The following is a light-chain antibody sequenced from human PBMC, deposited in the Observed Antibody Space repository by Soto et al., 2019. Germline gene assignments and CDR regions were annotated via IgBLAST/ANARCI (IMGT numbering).Light chain of an antibody. CDR3: QQYSAYPLT. J-gene: IGKJ4*01. V-gene: IGKV1-5*03. Sequence: DIQLTQSPSILSASVGDRVTITCRASETIYGYLAWYQQKPGEAPKLLIYWASTLVSGVPSRFAGGESGTECTLTISDLQPDDFATYFCQQYSAYPLTFGGVTKVDVK. CDR1: ETIYGY. CDR2: WAS.